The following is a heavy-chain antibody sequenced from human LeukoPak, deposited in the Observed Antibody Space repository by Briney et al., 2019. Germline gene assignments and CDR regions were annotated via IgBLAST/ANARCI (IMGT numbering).Heavy chain of an antibody. CDR2: ISAYNGNT. J-gene: IGHJ4*02. CDR3: AREYCSSTSCYSDY. CDR1: GYTFTSYG. V-gene: IGHV1-18*01. Sequence: VSVKVSCKASGYTFTSYGISWVRHAPGQGLEWMGWISAYNGNTNYAQKLQGRVTMTTDTSTSTAYMELRSLRSDDTAVYYCAREYCSSTSCYSDYWGQGTLVTVSS. D-gene: IGHD2-2*01.